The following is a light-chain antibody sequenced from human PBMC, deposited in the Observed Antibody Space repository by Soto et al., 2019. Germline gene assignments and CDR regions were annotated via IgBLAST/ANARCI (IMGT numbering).Light chain of an antibody. CDR2: DAS. Sequence: EIVLTQSPATLSLSPGERATLSCRASQSVSSYLAWYQQKPGQAPSLLIYDASNRATGIPARFSGSGSGTYFTHTISSLEPEDFAVYYCQQRSNWTTFGQGTKLAIK. CDR1: QSVSSY. CDR3: QQRSNWTT. J-gene: IGKJ2*01. V-gene: IGKV3-11*01.